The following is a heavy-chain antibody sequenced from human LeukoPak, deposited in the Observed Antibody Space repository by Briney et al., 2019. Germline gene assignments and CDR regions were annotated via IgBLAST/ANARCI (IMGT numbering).Heavy chain of an antibody. J-gene: IGHJ4*02. CDR3: AKGPRDGPFDY. Sequence: GASLRLSCAASGFTFSSYAMSWVRQAPGKGLGGVSAISGSGGSTYSAASVKGRFTISRDNSKTTLYLQMTSLRAEDTAVYSCAKGPRDGPFDYWGQATLVTVSS. V-gene: IGHV3-23*01. CDR1: GFTFSSYA. CDR2: ISGSGGST. D-gene: IGHD5-24*01.